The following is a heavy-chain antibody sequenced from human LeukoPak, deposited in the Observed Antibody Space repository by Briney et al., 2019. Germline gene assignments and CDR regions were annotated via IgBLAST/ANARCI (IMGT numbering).Heavy chain of an antibody. Sequence: ASVNVSCKASGYTFTSYDINWVRQATGQGLEWMGWMNPNSGNTGYAQKFQGRVTMTRNTSISTAYMELSSLRSEDTAVYYCARGDIVVVVAATHYYYYGMDVWGQGTTVTVSS. D-gene: IGHD2-15*01. J-gene: IGHJ6*02. CDR3: ARGDIVVVVAATHYYYYGMDV. CDR1: GYTFTSYD. CDR2: MNPNSGNT. V-gene: IGHV1-8*01.